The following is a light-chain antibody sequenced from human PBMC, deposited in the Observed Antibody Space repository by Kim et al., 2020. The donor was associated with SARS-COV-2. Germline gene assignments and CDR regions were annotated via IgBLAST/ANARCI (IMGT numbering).Light chain of an antibody. Sequence: DIQMTQSPSSLSASVGDRVTITCQASQDISNYLNWYQQKPGKAPKLLIYDASNLETGVPSRFSGSGSGTDFTFTISSLQPEDIATYYCQQYDKLITFGQGKRLEIK. V-gene: IGKV1-33*01. J-gene: IGKJ5*01. CDR1: QDISNY. CDR3: QQYDKLIT. CDR2: DAS.